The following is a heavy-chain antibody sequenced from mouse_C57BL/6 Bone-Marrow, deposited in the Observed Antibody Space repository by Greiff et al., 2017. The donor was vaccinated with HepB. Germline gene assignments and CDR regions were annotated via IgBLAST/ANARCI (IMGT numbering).Heavy chain of an antibody. CDR1: GFTFSSYA. V-gene: IGHV5-4*03. J-gene: IGHJ1*03. CDR2: ISDGGSYT. Sequence: EVKLQESGGGLVKPGGSLKLSCAASGFTFSSYAMSWVRQTPEKRLEWVATISDGGSYTYYPDNVKGRFTISRDNAKNNLYLQMSHLKSEDTAMYYCARGLITTVVDWYFDVWGTGTTVTVSS. CDR3: ARGLITTVVDWYFDV. D-gene: IGHD1-1*01.